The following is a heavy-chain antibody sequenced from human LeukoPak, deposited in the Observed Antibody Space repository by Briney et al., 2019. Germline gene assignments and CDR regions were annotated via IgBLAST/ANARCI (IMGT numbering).Heavy chain of an antibody. CDR3: AKASPLRGLLDY. CDR1: GFTFSSYG. J-gene: IGHJ4*02. V-gene: IGHV3-30*02. CDR2: MRYDGSNK. Sequence: GGALRLSCAAPGFTFSSYGMHWARPAPGKGREWVAFMRYDGSNKYYADSVKGRFTISRDNSKNTLYLQMNSLRAEDTAVYYCAKASPLRGLLDYWGQGTLVTVSS.